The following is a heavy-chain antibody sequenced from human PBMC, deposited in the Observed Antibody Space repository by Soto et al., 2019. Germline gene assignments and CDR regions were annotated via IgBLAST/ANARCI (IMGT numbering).Heavy chain of an antibody. CDR3: ARPRRGGSLHDAFDM. J-gene: IGHJ3*02. V-gene: IGHV5-51*01. Sequence: PGESLKISCQGSGYSLTNYWIAWVRQMPGKGLEWMGIIYPGDSDARYSPSFQVQVTISADKSIDTAYLQWSTLKASDTAMYYCARPRRGGSLHDAFDMWGQGTMVTVSS. CDR2: IYPGDSDA. D-gene: IGHD2-15*01. CDR1: GYSLTNYW.